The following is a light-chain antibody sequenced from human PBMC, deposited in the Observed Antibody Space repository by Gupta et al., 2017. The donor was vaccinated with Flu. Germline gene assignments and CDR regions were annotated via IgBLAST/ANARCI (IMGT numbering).Light chain of an antibody. J-gene: IGLJ1*01. V-gene: IGLV2-11*01. CDR1: SSDVGGYNF. CDR3: CSYAGGPFV. Sequence: QSVTISCTGTSSDVGGYNFVSWYQQHPGKAPKLMIYDVIKRPSGVPDRFSGSKFGDTASLTISGLQAEDEADYYCCSYAGGPFVFGTGTKVTVL. CDR2: DVI.